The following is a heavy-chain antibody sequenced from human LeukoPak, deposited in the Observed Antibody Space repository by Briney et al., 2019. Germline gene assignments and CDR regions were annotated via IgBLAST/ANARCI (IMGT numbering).Heavy chain of an antibody. D-gene: IGHD5-18*01. CDR3: ARTLSRDVDTAMV. J-gene: IGHJ4*02. V-gene: IGHV3-11*04. CDR1: GFTFSDYY. Sequence: SGGSLRLSCAASGFTFSDYYMSWIRQAPGKGLEWVSYISSSGSTIYYADSVKGRFTISRDNAKNPLYLQMNSLRAEDTAVYYCARTLSRDVDTAMVWGQGTLVTVSS. CDR2: ISSSGSTI.